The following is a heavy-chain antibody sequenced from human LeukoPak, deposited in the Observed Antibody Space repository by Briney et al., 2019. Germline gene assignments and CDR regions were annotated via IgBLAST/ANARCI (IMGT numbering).Heavy chain of an antibody. J-gene: IGHJ6*03. CDR1: GFTFRSFS. V-gene: IGHV3-48*01. Sequence: GGSLRLSCAASGFTFRSFSMNWVRQAPGKGLEWISYVSSSNSTIKYADSVKGRFTISRDNAKNSLYLQMNSLRAEDTAVYYCARVVAYYYYMDVWGKGTTVTISS. CDR3: ARVVAYYYYMDV. CDR2: VSSSNSTI. D-gene: IGHD2-15*01.